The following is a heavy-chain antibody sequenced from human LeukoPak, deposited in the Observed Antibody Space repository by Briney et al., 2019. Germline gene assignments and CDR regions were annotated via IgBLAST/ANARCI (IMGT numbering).Heavy chain of an antibody. CDR2: ISSSGSTI. J-gene: IGHJ6*02. CDR3: ARVYDDSSGYYYYYYGMDV. D-gene: IGHD3-22*01. V-gene: IGHV3-21*04. CDR1: GFTFSSYS. Sequence: GGSLRLSCAASGFTFSSYSMKWVRQAPGKGLEWVSSISSSGSTIYYADSVKGRFTISRDNAKNSLYLQMNSLRAEDTAVYYCARVYDDSSGYYYYYYGMDVWGQGTTVTVSS.